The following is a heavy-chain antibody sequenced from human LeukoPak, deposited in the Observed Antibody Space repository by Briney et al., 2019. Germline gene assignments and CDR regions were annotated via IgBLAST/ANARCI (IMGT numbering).Heavy chain of an antibody. Sequence: SETLSLTCAVYGGSFSGYYWSWIRQPPGKGLEWIGEINHSGSTNYNPSLKSRVTISVDTSKNQFSLKLSSVTAADTAVYYCASHPRDYDFWSGDSAFDIWGQGTMVTVSS. CDR1: GGSFSGYY. CDR2: INHSGST. J-gene: IGHJ3*02. D-gene: IGHD3-3*01. CDR3: ASHPRDYDFWSGDSAFDI. V-gene: IGHV4-34*01.